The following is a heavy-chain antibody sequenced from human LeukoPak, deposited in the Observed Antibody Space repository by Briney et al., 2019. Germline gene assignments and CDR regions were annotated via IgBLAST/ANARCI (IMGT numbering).Heavy chain of an antibody. CDR1: GFTFDDYA. CDR2: ISGDGSNT. J-gene: IGHJ6*04. V-gene: IGHV3-43*02. Sequence: PGGSLRLSCAASGFTFDDYAMHWVRRAPGKGLEWVSLISGDGSNTYYADSVKGRFTISRDNSKDSLYLQMNSLRTEDTALYYCAKGGPYYDGSDPLDVWGKGTTVTVSS. CDR3: AKGGPYYDGSDPLDV. D-gene: IGHD3-22*01.